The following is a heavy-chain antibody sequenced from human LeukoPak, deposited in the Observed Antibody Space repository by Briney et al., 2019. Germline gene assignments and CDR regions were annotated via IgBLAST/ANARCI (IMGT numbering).Heavy chain of an antibody. CDR2: IRSSSTTI. J-gene: IGHJ3*02. Sequence: GGSLRLSCEASGFTFSNHSMNWVRQAPGKGLEWVSYIRSSSTTIYYADSVKGRFTISRDNAKNSLYLQMNSLRAEDTAVYYCARAKRNGFDIWGQGTMVTVSS. CDR3: ARAKRNGFDI. V-gene: IGHV3-48*01. CDR1: GFTFSNHS.